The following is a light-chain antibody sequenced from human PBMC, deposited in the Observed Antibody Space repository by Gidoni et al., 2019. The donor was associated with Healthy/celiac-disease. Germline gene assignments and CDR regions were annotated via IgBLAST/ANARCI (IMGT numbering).Light chain of an antibody. V-gene: IGKV3-20*01. CDR1: QSVSSSY. Sequence: ESVLTQAPDTLSLSPGERATLSCRASQSVSSSYLAWYQQQPGPPPRLLIYAASSRATGLPDRFSGSGSGTAFTLTISRLEPEDFAVYYCQQYGTSPTFGQGTKLEIK. CDR2: AAS. CDR3: QQYGTSPT. J-gene: IGKJ2*01.